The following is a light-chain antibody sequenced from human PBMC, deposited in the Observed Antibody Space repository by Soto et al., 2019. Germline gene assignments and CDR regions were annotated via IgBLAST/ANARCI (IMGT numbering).Light chain of an antibody. V-gene: IGLV3-21*02. Sequence: SYELTQPPSVSVAPGQTAKITCGGNNIGGKSLHWYQQKPGQAPVLVVYDHGDRPSGIPERFSGSNSGNTATLTTSRVEAGDEADYYCQVWDSTYDHYVFGTGTKVTVL. J-gene: IGLJ1*01. CDR2: DHG. CDR3: QVWDSTYDHYV. CDR1: NIGGKS.